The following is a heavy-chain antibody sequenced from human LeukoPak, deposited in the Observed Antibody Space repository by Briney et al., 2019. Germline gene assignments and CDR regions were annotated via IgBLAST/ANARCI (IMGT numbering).Heavy chain of an antibody. CDR2: INAGNGNT. CDR1: GYTFTSYA. J-gene: IGHJ6*02. D-gene: IGHD2-2*01. V-gene: IGHV1-3*01. CDR3: ARDIVVVPAAMLPYYYYYYGMDV. Sequence: ASVKVSCKASGYTFTSYAMHWVRQAPGQRLEWMGWINAGNGNTKYSQKFQGRVTITRDTSASTAYMELSSLRSEDTAVYYCARDIVVVPAAMLPYYYYYYGMDVWGQGTTVTVSS.